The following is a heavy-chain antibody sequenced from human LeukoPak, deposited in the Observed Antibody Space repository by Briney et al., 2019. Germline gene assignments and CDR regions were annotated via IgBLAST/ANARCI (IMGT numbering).Heavy chain of an antibody. V-gene: IGHV3-33*08. J-gene: IGHJ4*02. Sequence: PGGSLRLSCAASGFTFSSYGMHWVRQAPGKGLEWVAVIWYDGSNKYYADSVKGRFTISRDNSKNTLYLQMNSLRAEDTAVYYCARGFSGRRYYDFWSGYYTWESTDFDYWGQGTLVTVSS. CDR1: GFTFSSYG. CDR3: ARGFSGRRYYDFWSGYYTWESTDFDY. CDR2: IWYDGSNK. D-gene: IGHD3-3*01.